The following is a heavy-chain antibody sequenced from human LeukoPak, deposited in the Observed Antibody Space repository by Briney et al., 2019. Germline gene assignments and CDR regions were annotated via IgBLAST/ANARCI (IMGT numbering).Heavy chain of an antibody. CDR2: IYYSGST. CDR1: GGSISSYY. CDR3: ARKDTAMVIFDY. D-gene: IGHD5-18*01. J-gene: IGHJ4*02. Sequence: PSETLSLTCIVSGGSISSYYWSWIRQPLGKGLEWIGYIYYSGSTNYNPSLKSRVTISVDTSKNQFSLKLSSVTAADTAVYYCARKDTAMVIFDYWGQGTLVTVSS. V-gene: IGHV4-59*01.